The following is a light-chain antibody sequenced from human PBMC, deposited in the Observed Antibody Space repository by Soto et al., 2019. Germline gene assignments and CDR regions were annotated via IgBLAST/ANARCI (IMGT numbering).Light chain of an antibody. V-gene: IGKV1-5*03. CDR1: QNIDIF. CDR3: QQSITYPWT. J-gene: IGKJ1*01. Sequence: DIQMTQSPSTLSASAGDRVTITCRASQNIDIFLAWYQQKPGQAPTLLIYRATTLQSGAPSRFSRSGSGTEFTLTVSILQPDDFATYYCQQSITYPWTFGQGTTVDIK. CDR2: RAT.